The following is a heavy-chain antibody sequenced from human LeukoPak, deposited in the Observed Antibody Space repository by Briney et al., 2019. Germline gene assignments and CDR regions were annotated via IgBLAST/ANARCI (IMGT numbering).Heavy chain of an antibody. V-gene: IGHV3-48*04. J-gene: IGHJ4*02. CDR1: GFTFSSYS. CDR2: ISAGSSVI. Sequence: GGSLRLSCAASGFTFSSYSMNWVRQAPGKGLEWVSYISAGSSVIYYADSVKGRFTISRDNAKNSLYLQMNSLRAEDTAVYYCASVYGSGSYYNWWGQGTLVTVSS. D-gene: IGHD3-10*01. CDR3: ASVYGSGSYYNW.